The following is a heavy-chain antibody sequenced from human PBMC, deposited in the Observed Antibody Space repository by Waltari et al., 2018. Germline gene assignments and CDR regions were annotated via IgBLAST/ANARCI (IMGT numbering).Heavy chain of an antibody. CDR3: ARGYYYYDSSGYYGVFDY. CDR2: MNPNSGNT. J-gene: IGHJ4*02. D-gene: IGHD3-22*01. V-gene: IGHV1-8*01. Sequence: QVQLVQSGAEVKKPGASVKVSCKASGYTFTSYDLNWVRQATGQGLEWMGWMNPNSGNTGYAQKFQGRVTMTRNTSISTAYMELSSLRSEDTAVYYCARGYYYYDSSGYYGVFDYWGQGTLVTVSS. CDR1: GYTFTSYD.